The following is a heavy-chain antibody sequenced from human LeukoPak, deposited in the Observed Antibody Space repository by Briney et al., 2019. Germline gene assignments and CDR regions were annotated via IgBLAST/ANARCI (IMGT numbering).Heavy chain of an antibody. CDR2: IYTSGST. D-gene: IGHD3-3*01. J-gene: IGHJ4*02. CDR1: GGSISSGSYY. Sequence: SQTLSLTCTDSGGSISSGSYYWSWIRQPAGKGLEWIGRIYTSGSTNYNPSLKSRVTISVDTSKNQFSLKLSSVTAADTAVYYCAREVRFLEWLPHAFDYWGQGTLVTVSS. CDR3: AREVRFLEWLPHAFDY. V-gene: IGHV4-61*02.